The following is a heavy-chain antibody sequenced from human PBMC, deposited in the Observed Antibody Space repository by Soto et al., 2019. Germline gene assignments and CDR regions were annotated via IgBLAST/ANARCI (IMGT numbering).Heavy chain of an antibody. CDR1: GGTFSSYA. CDR2: IIPIFGTA. D-gene: IGHD3-3*01. Sequence: VQLVQSGAEVKKPGSSVKVSCKASGGTFSSYAISWVRQAPGQGLEWMGGIIPIFGTANYAQKFQGRVTITADESTSTAYMELSSLRSEDTAVYYCARVVTIFGVVINDAFDIWGQGTMVTVSS. CDR3: ARVVTIFGVVINDAFDI. V-gene: IGHV1-69*01. J-gene: IGHJ3*02.